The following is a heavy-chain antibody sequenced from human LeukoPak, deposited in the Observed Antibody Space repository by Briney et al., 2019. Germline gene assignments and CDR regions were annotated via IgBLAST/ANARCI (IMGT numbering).Heavy chain of an antibody. D-gene: IGHD1-26*01. CDR3: ARASSGSHGDY. CDR1: GFTFSSYW. Sequence: GGSLRLSCAASGFTFSSYWMHWVRQAPGKGLVWVSRINPDGSWASYADSVKGRFTISRDNAKNTLYLQMNSLRVEDTAVYYCARASSGSHGDYWGQGTLVTVSS. V-gene: IGHV3-74*01. J-gene: IGHJ4*02. CDR2: INPDGSWA.